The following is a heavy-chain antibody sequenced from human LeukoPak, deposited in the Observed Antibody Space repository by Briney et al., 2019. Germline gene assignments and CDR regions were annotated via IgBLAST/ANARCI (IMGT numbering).Heavy chain of an antibody. Sequence: RPGGSLRLSCAASGFTFSSYEMNWVRQAPGKGLEWVSYISSSGSTIYYADSVKGRFTISRDNAKNSLYLQMNSLRAEDTAVYYCARFRDYGDYGLDYWGQGTLVTVSS. J-gene: IGHJ4*02. CDR1: GFTFSSYE. V-gene: IGHV3-48*03. D-gene: IGHD4-17*01. CDR3: ARFRDYGDYGLDY. CDR2: ISSSGSTI.